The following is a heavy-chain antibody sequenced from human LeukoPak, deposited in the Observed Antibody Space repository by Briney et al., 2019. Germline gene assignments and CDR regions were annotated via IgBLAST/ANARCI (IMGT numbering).Heavy chain of an antibody. D-gene: IGHD5-24*01. Sequence: SETLSLTCSVSGGSISSYYWSWIRQPAGKGLEWIGRIYNSGSTNYNPSLKSRVTMSVDTSKNQFSLKVSSVTAADTAVYYCARDRGGYKNGGFDFWGQGTLVIVSS. J-gene: IGHJ4*02. CDR1: GGSISSYY. V-gene: IGHV4-4*07. CDR3: ARDRGGYKNGGFDF. CDR2: IYNSGST.